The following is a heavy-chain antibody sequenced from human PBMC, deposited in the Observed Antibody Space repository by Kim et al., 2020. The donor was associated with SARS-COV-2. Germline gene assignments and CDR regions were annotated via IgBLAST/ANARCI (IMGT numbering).Heavy chain of an antibody. D-gene: IGHD2-15*01. CDR1: GVTFSGDS. Sequence: GGSLRLSCAASGVTFSGDSMSGVRQAPGKGRHWVSWVCCSYMEPYSAGPLKGLVTVSRDNSKHTLYLQMSNLRAADTAIYYCAKDQIVGNGLYDPFEFWGQGALVTVSS. CDR2: VCCSYMEP. J-gene: IGHJ4*01. V-gene: IGHV3-23*01. CDR3: AKDQIVGNGLYDPFEF.